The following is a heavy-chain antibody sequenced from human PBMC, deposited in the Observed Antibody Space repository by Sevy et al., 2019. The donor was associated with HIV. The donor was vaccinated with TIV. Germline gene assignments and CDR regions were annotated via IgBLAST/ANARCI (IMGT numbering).Heavy chain of an antibody. V-gene: IGHV3-74*01. Sequence: GGSLRLSCAASGFTFSSYWMHWVRQAPGKGLVWVSRINSDGSSTSYADSVKGRFTISRDNAKNTLYLQMNSLRAEDTAVYYCARVFPYDILTGQESGAFDVWGQGTMVTVSS. D-gene: IGHD3-9*01. CDR2: INSDGSST. CDR1: GFTFSSYW. J-gene: IGHJ3*01. CDR3: ARVFPYDILTGQESGAFDV.